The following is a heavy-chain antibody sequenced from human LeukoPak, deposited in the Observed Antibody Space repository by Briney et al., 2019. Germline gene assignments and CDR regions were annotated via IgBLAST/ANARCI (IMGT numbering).Heavy chain of an antibody. Sequence: ASVKVSCKASGYTFTSYGISWVRQAPGQGLEWMGLISAYNGNTNYAQKLQGRVTMTTDTSTSTAYMELRRLRFDDTAVYYCARADYSSTWSHDYYYMDVWGKGTTVTVSS. J-gene: IGHJ6*03. CDR1: GYTFTSYG. CDR2: ISAYNGNT. V-gene: IGHV1-18*01. CDR3: ARADYSSTWSHDYYYMDV. D-gene: IGHD6-13*01.